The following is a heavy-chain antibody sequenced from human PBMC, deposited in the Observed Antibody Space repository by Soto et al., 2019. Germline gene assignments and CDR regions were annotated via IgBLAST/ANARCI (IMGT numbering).Heavy chain of an antibody. V-gene: IGHV4-34*01. CDR2: INHSGST. J-gene: IGHJ4*02. CDR3: ARGLPTYDYVWGSYRYSWLDY. Sequence: PSETLSLTCAVYGGSFSGYYWSWIRQPPGKGLEWIGEINHSGSTNYNPSLKSRVTISVDTSKNQFSLKLSSVTAADTAVYYCARGLPTYDYVWGSYRYSWLDYWGQGTLVTVSS. CDR1: GGSFSGYY. D-gene: IGHD3-16*02.